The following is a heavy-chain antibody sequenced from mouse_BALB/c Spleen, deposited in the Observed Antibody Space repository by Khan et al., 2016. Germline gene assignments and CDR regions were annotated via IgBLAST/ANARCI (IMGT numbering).Heavy chain of an antibody. Sequence: LVESGGGLVQPGGSRKLSCAASGFTFSVFGIHWVRQAPEKGLEWVAYISGGSSTIYYADTAKGRFTITRDNPKNTLFLQMTSLRSEDTAVYYCARLTPYAMDYWGQGTSVTVSS. CDR2: ISGGSSTI. J-gene: IGHJ4*01. V-gene: IGHV5-17*02. CDR1: GFTFSVFG. CDR3: ARLTPYAMDY. D-gene: IGHD4-1*01.